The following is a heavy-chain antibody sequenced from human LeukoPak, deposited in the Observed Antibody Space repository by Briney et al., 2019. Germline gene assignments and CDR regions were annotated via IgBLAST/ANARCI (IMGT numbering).Heavy chain of an antibody. D-gene: IGHD2-21*01. CDR2: ISYDGSNK. J-gene: IGHJ3*02. Sequence: GRSLRLSCAASGFTFSSYGMHWVRQAPGKGLEWVAVISYDGSNKYYADSVKGRFTISRDNSKNTLYLQMNSLRAEDTAVYYCGRSYSARCGDCNAFDIWGQGTMVTVSS. CDR3: GRSYSARCGDCNAFDI. V-gene: IGHV3-30*03. CDR1: GFTFSSYG.